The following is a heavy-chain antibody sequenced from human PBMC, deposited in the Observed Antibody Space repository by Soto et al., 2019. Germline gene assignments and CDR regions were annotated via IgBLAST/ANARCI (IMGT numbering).Heavy chain of an antibody. J-gene: IGHJ6*02. CDR3: AKDRGYCSGGSCPNKYYYYYGMDV. CDR1: GFTFSSYG. Sequence: QVQLVESGGGVVQPGRSLRLSCAASGFTFSSYGMHWVRQAPGKGLEGVAVISYDGSNKYYADSVKGRFTISRDNSKNTLYLKMNRLSAEDTAVYYCAKDRGYCSGGSCPNKYYYYYGMDVWGQGTTVTVSS. V-gene: IGHV3-30*18. CDR2: ISYDGSNK. D-gene: IGHD2-15*01.